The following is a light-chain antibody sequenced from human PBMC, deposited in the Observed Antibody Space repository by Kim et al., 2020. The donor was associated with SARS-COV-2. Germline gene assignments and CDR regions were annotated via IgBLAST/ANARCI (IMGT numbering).Light chain of an antibody. Sequence: GKKVTLSCSGSSSNIGNNYVSWYQQLPGTAPKVLIYDNNKRPSGIPDRFSGSKSGTSATLGITGLQTGDEADYYCGTWDSSLSAAVFGGGTQLTVL. J-gene: IGLJ7*01. CDR3: GTWDSSLSAAV. CDR2: DNN. CDR1: SSNIGNNY. V-gene: IGLV1-51*01.